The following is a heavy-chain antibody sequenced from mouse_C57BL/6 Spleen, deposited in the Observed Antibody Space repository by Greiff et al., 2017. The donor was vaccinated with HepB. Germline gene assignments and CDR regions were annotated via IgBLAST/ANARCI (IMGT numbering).Heavy chain of an antibody. CDR3: TRDNYGTSFAY. J-gene: IGHJ3*01. CDR2: ISSGGDYI. CDR1: GFTFSSYA. D-gene: IGHD1-1*01. Sequence: EVQGVESGEGLVKPGGSPKLSCAASGFTFSSYAMSWVRQTPEKRLEWVAYISSGGDYIYYADTVKGRFTISRYNARNTLYLQMNSLKSEDTAMFFCTRDNYGTSFAYWGQGTLVTVSA. V-gene: IGHV5-9-1*02.